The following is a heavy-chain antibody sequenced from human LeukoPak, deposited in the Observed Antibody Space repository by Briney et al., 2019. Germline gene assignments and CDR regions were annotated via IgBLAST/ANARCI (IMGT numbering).Heavy chain of an antibody. V-gene: IGHV1-46*01. J-gene: IGHJ4*02. CDR3: ARSSYSSGWSYSPDFDY. Sequence: ASVKVSCKASGYTFTSYYMHWVRQAPGQGLEWMGIINPSGGSTSYAQKFQGRVTMTRDTSTSTVYMELSSLRSEDTAVYYCARSSYSSGWSYSPDFDYWGQGTLVTVSS. D-gene: IGHD6-19*01. CDR1: GYTFTSYY. CDR2: INPSGGST.